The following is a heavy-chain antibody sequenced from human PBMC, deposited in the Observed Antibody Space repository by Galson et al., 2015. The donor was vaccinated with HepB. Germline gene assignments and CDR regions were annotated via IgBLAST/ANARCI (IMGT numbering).Heavy chain of an antibody. Sequence: SLRLSCAASGFTFGSYWMTWVRQAPGKGLEWVANIKQDGSEKYYVDSVKGRFTISRDNAKNSLYLQMNSLRAEDTAVYYCAKSLGVAPLDYWGQGTLVTVSS. J-gene: IGHJ4*02. CDR3: AKSLGVAPLDY. V-gene: IGHV3-7*01. CDR1: GFTFGSYW. D-gene: IGHD2-15*01. CDR2: IKQDGSEK.